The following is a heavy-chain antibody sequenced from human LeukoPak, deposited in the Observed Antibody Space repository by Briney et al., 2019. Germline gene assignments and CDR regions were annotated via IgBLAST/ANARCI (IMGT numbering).Heavy chain of an antibody. V-gene: IGHV3-23*01. Sequence: AGGSLRLSCAASGFTFSSYAMSWVRQAPGKGLEWVSAISGSGGSTYYADSVKGRFTISRDNSKNTLYLQMNSLRAEDTAVYYCAKTLPALWWLPQGYYFDYWGQGTLVTVSS. J-gene: IGHJ4*02. CDR3: AKTLPALWWLPQGYYFDY. CDR1: GFTFSSYA. CDR2: ISGSGGST. D-gene: IGHD5-12*01.